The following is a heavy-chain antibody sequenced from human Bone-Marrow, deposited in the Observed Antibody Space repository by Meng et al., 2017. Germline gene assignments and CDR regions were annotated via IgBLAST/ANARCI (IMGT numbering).Heavy chain of an antibody. V-gene: IGHV3-30*01. D-gene: IGHD2-15*01. CDR3: ARDRGGIDY. J-gene: IGHJ4*02. Sequence: VQLLGSGGGLVQPGGSLRLSCAASGFTFSSYAMHWVRQAPGKGLEWVAVISYDGSNKYYADSVKGRFTISRDNSKNTLYLQMNSLRAEDTAVYYCARDRGGIDYWGQGTLVTVSS. CDR2: ISYDGSNK. CDR1: GFTFSSYA.